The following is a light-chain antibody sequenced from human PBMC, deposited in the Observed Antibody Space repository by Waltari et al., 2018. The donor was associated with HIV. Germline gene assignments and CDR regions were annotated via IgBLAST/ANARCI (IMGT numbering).Light chain of an antibody. J-gene: IGLJ1*01. V-gene: IGLV3-1*01. CDR3: QAWDSSTYV. CDR1: KLGDKY. CDR2: QDS. Sequence: SYELTQPPSVSVSPGQTASITCSGDKLGDKYACWYQQTPGQAPVLGIYQDSKRPSGIPERFSGSNSGNTATLTISGTQAMDEADYYCQAWDSSTYVFGTGTKVTVL.